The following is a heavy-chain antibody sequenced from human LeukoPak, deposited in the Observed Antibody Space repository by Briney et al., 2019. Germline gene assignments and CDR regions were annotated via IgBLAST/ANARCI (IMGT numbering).Heavy chain of an antibody. D-gene: IGHD6-6*01. CDR3: ARGGAARPDY. Sequence: GGSLRLSCAASGFIFSYYGMNWVRQAPGKGLEWVSYISSNSRTVEYADSVKGRFSISRDNAKNSLYLQMNTLRAEDTAVYYCARGGAARPDYWGRGTLVSVSS. CDR2: ISSNSRTV. J-gene: IGHJ4*02. CDR1: GFIFSYYG. V-gene: IGHV3-48*01.